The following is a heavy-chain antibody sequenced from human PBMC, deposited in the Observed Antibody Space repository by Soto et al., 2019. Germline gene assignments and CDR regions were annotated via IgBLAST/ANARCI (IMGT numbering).Heavy chain of an antibody. D-gene: IGHD6-13*01. CDR1: GVSFRSSDYY. Sequence: QVQLQESGPGLVQPSETLSLTCTVSGVSFRSSDYYWGWIRQPPNKGLEWIGSMHYSGSTFYNPSLKRRVSISVDTSKNQFSLKLRSVTAADTAVYYCARPGYSSNWYWFDPWGQGTLVTVSS. V-gene: IGHV4-39*01. CDR3: ARPGYSSNWYWFDP. J-gene: IGHJ5*02. CDR2: MHYSGST.